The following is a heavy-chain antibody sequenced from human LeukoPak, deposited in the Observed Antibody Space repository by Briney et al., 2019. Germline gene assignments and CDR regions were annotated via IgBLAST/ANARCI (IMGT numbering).Heavy chain of an antibody. D-gene: IGHD3-10*01. J-gene: IGHJ4*02. V-gene: IGHV3-23*01. Sequence: GGSLRLSCAASGFTFSSSAMSWVRQAPGKGLEWVSAISNNGGYTYYADSVQGRFTISRDNSKSTLCLQMNSLKAEDTAVYYCVRDSDHAPDYWGQGALVTVSS. CDR2: ISNNGGYT. CDR1: GFTFSSSA. CDR3: VRDSDHAPDY.